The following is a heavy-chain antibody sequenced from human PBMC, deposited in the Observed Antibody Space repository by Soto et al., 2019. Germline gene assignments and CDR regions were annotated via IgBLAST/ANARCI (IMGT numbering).Heavy chain of an antibody. CDR3: ASGGNWFDP. J-gene: IGHJ5*02. V-gene: IGHV4-59*07. D-gene: IGHD3-16*01. CDR2: MYYNGNI. CDR1: GGSISIYY. Sequence: PKGTVYLTCDVPGGSISIYYWTWVRQSPEKGLEWIGYMYYNGNINYNPSLKSRVTISIDTSKNQFSLTLKSVTAADTAVYYCASGGNWFDPWGQGVLVTVSS.